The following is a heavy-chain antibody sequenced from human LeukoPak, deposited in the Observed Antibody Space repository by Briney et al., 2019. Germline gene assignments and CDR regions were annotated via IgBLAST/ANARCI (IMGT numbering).Heavy chain of an antibody. CDR3: ARSSGWYGELYYFDY. D-gene: IGHD6-19*01. Sequence: MPSETLSLTCTVSGGSISSYYWSWIRQPPGKGLEWIGYIYYSGSTNYNPSLKSRVTISVDTSKNQFSLKLSSVTAADTAVYYCARSSGWYGELYYFDYWGQGTLVTVSS. V-gene: IGHV4-59*01. CDR1: GGSISSYY. CDR2: IYYSGST. J-gene: IGHJ4*02.